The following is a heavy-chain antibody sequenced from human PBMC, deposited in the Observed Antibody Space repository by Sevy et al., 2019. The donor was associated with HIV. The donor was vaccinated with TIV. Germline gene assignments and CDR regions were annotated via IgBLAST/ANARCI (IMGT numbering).Heavy chain of an antibody. J-gene: IGHJ3*02. Sequence: GGSLRLSCAASGFIFSNNAMSWVRQAPGKGLEWVSGISDSGVNTFYADSAKGRFTISRDNSKNTVDLQMKSLRAEDTALYDCVRGAHYMIPNDGFDIWGQGTMVTVSS. D-gene: IGHD3-16*01. CDR3: VRGAHYMIPNDGFDI. CDR1: GFIFSNNA. CDR2: ISDSGVNT. V-gene: IGHV3-23*01.